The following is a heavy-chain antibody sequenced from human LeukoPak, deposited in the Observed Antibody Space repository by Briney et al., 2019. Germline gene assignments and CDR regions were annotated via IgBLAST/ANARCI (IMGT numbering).Heavy chain of an antibody. CDR2: ISSSSTTL. D-gene: IGHD1-26*01. CDR3: TRGHGTFDY. CDR1: GFTFRSYS. Sequence: GGSLRLSCAASGFTFRSYSMNWVRQAPGKGLEWISYISSSSTTLYYADSVKGRFTISRDNAKNSLYLQMNSLRAEDTAVYYFTRGHGTFDYWGQGTLVTVSS. J-gene: IGHJ4*02. V-gene: IGHV3-48*01.